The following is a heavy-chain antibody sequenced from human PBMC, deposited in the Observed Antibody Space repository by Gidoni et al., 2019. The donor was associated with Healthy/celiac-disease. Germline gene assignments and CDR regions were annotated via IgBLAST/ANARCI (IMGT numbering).Heavy chain of an antibody. J-gene: IGHJ4*02. CDR1: GFTFSSYA. V-gene: IGHV3-23*01. Sequence: EVQLLESGGGLVQPGGSLRHSCAASGFTFSSYAMRWVRQAPGKGLDGVSAISGSGGSTYYAVSVKSRFTISRDNSKNTLYLQMNSLRAEDTAVYYCAKVRPSIAARVLFDYWGQGTLVTVSS. D-gene: IGHD6-6*01. CDR3: AKVRPSIAARVLFDY. CDR2: ISGSGGST.